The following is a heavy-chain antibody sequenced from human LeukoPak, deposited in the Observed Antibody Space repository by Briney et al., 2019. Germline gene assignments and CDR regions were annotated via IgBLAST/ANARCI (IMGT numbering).Heavy chain of an antibody. D-gene: IGHD5-18*01. J-gene: IGHJ4*02. V-gene: IGHV1-69*13. CDR3: ARTRGGYSYGYFDY. Sequence: GASVKVSCKASGGTFSSYAISWVRQAPGQGLEWMGGIIPIFGTANYAQKFQGRVTITADESTSTAYMELSSLRSEDTAAYYCARTRGGYSYGYFDYWGQGTLVTVSS. CDR2: IIPIFGTA. CDR1: GGTFSSYA.